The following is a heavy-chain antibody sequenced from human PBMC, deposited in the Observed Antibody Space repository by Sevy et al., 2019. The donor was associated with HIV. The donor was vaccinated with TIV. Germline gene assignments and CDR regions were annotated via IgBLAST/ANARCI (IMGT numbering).Heavy chain of an antibody. CDR3: ARRNDFAI. V-gene: IGHV4-59*08. CDR2: VYYIGGT. CDR1: GGSIKSDH. J-gene: IGHJ3*02. Sequence: SETLSLTCTVSGGSIKSDHWNWIRQPPGKGLEWIGYVYYIGGTNYNPSLKNRVTISVDRTKNQFSLKLTSVTAADTAGYYCARRNDFAIWGQGTMVTVSS.